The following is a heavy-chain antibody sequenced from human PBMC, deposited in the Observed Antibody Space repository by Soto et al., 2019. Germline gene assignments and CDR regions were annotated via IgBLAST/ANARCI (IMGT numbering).Heavy chain of an antibody. V-gene: IGHV2-70*01. CDR1: GFSLSTSGMC. Sequence: GSGPTLVNPTQTLTLTCTFSGFSLSTSGMCASWIRQPPGKALEWLALIDWDDDKYYSTSLKTRLTISKDTSKNQVVLTMTNMDPVDTATYYYARSGYCSGGSDDWFDPWGQGTLVTVSS. CDR2: IDWDDDK. CDR3: ARSGYCSGGSDDWFDP. J-gene: IGHJ5*02. D-gene: IGHD2-15*01.